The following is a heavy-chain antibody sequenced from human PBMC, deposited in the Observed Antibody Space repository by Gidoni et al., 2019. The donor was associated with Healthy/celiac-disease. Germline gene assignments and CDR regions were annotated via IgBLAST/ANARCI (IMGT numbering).Heavy chain of an antibody. V-gene: IGHV3-30*18. CDR2: ISYDGSNK. J-gene: IGHJ6*02. Sequence: CPVSGFTFSSYGMHWVRQAPGKGLEWVAVISYDGSNKYYADSVKGRFTISRDNSKNTLYLQMNSLRAEDTAVYYCAKLLGAYYYYGMDVWGQGTTVTVSS. D-gene: IGHD3-10*01. CDR3: AKLLGAYYYYGMDV. CDR1: GFTFSSYG.